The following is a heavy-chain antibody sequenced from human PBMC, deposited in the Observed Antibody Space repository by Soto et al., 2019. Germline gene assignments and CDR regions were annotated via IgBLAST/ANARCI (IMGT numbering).Heavy chain of an antibody. CDR2: INAGNGNT. CDR3: ARSGYAAAGTYYYYGMDV. Sequence: ASVKVSCKASGYTFTSYAMHWVRQAPGQRLEWMGWINAGNGNTKYSQKFQGRVTITRDTSASTAYMELSSLRSEDTAVYYCARSGYAAAGTYYYYGMDVWGQGTTVTVSS. J-gene: IGHJ6*02. V-gene: IGHV1-3*01. D-gene: IGHD6-13*01. CDR1: GYTFTSYA.